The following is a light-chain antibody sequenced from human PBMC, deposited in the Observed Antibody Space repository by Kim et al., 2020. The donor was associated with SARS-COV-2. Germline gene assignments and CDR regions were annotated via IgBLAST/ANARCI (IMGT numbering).Light chain of an antibody. V-gene: IGLV3-9*01. CDR1: TLGRKN. CDR3: QVWDSSTVV. J-gene: IGLJ2*01. CDR2: RDS. Sequence: ALGHTPMITCGGNTLGRKNVPGYHQKPGQAPVLVIYRDSNRPSGIPERFSGSNSGNTATLTISRAQAGDEADYYCQVWDSSTVVFGGGTQLTVL.